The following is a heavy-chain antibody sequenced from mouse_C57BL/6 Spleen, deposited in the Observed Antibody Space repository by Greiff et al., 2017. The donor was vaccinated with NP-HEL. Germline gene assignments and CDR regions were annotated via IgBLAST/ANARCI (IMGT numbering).Heavy chain of an antibody. CDR3: ARLGQGFIDY. J-gene: IGHJ2*01. CDR1: GFTFSDYG. V-gene: IGHV5-15*01. Sequence: EVHLVESGGGLVQPGGSLKLSCAASGFTFSDYGMAWVRQAPRKGPEWVAFISNLAYSIYYADTVTGRFTISRENAKNTLYLEMSSLRSEDTAMYYCARLGQGFIDYWGQGTTLTVSS. CDR2: ISNLAYSI. D-gene: IGHD3-3*01.